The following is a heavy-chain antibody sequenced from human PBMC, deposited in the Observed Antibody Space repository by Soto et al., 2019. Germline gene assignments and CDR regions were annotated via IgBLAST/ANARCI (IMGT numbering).Heavy chain of an antibody. CDR2: MNPNSGNT. D-gene: IGHD6-19*01. V-gene: IGHV1-8*01. CDR3: ARGYYSSGWYIEDNWFDP. J-gene: IGHJ5*02. CDR1: GYTFTSYD. Sequence: GASVKVSCKASGYTFTSYDINWVRQATGQGLEWMGWMNPNSGNTGYAQKFQGRVTMTRNTSISTAYMELSSLRSEDTAVYYCARGYYSSGWYIEDNWFDPWGQGTLVTVSS.